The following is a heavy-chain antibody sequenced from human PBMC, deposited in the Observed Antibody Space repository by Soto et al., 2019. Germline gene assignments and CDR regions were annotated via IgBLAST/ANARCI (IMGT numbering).Heavy chain of an antibody. D-gene: IGHD6-6*01. Sequence: GGSLRLSCTASGFTFGDYAMSWFRQAPGKGLEWVGFIRSKAYGGTTEYAASVKGRFTISRDDSKSIAYLQMNSLKTEDTAVYYCSGGQLVPYYYYGMDVWGQGTTVTVSS. CDR1: GFTFGDYA. J-gene: IGHJ6*02. V-gene: IGHV3-49*03. CDR2: IRSKAYGGTT. CDR3: SGGQLVPYYYYGMDV.